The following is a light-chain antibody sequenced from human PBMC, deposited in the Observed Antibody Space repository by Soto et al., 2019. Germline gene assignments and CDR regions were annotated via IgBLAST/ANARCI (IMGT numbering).Light chain of an antibody. CDR2: DDS. CDR3: LVWDSRSEHYV. CDR1: NIGSKS. V-gene: IGLV3-21*02. Sequence: LAQSPSVSVAPGQTVSITCGGYNIGSKSVHWYQQKPGQAPVLVVYDDSDRRSGIPERFSGSNSGNTATLTITRVEAGDEADYHCLVWDSRSEHYVFGTGTKVTVL. J-gene: IGLJ1*01.